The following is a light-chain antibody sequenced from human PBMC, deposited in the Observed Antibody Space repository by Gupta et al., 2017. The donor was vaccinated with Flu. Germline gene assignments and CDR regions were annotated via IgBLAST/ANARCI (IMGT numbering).Light chain of an antibody. CDR1: KSISSY. J-gene: IGKJ2*01. Sequence: PSSLSASVGDRVTITWRASKSISSYLNWYQPKTGTATKLLSDAASSLQSGVPSRFSGRGSGTDVTLTISRLQPEAFETYYCQQSYSTSYTFGQGTKLEIK. V-gene: IGKV1-39*01. CDR2: AAS. CDR3: QQSYSTSYT.